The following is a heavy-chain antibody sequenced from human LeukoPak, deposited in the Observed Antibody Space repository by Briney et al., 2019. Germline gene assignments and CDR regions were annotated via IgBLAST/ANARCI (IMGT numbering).Heavy chain of an antibody. J-gene: IGHJ4*02. V-gene: IGHV3-23*01. D-gene: IGHD2-15*01. CDR3: ANGRGPNTGPTLDY. Sequence: GGSLRLSCAASGLTFSSCSMTWVRQAPGKGLEWVSCISGSGGNTYYADSVKGRFTISRDNSKNTLHLQLNSLRAEDTAIYYCANGRGPNTGPTLDYWGQGTLVTVSS. CDR2: ISGSGGNT. CDR1: GLTFSSCS.